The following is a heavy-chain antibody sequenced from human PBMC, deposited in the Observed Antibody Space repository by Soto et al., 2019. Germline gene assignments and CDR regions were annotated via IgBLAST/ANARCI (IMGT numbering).Heavy chain of an antibody. CDR2: IIPIFGTA. Sequence: QVQLVQSGAEVQKPGSSVKVSCKASGGTFSSYAISWVRQAPGQGLAWMGGIIPIFGTANYAQKFQGRVTITADESTSTAYMELSSLRSEDTAVYYCARATVTTGNYYYYGMDVWGQGTTVTVSS. CDR3: ARATVTTGNYYYYGMDV. J-gene: IGHJ6*02. V-gene: IGHV1-69*01. D-gene: IGHD4-17*01. CDR1: GGTFSSYA.